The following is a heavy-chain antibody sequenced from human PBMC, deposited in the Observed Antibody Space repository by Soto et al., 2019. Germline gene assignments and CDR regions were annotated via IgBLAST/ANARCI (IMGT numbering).Heavy chain of an antibody. V-gene: IGHV4-39*01. CDR1: GGSISSSSYY. J-gene: IGHJ5*02. D-gene: IGHD3-10*01. CDR2: IYYSGST. CDR3: ARHLGAIRGVILVMGWFDP. Sequence: SETLSLTCTVSGGSISSSSYYWGWIRQPPGKGLEWIGSIYYSGSTYYNPSLKSRVTISVDTSKNQFSLKLSSVTAADTAVYYCARHLGAIRGVILVMGWFDPWGQGTLVTVSS.